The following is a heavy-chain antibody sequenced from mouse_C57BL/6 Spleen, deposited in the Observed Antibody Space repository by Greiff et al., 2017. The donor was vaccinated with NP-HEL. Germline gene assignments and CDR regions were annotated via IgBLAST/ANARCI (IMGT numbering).Heavy chain of an antibody. V-gene: IGHV1-55*01. CDR2: IYPGSGST. CDR1: GYTFTSYW. CDR3: AREGPYGSEDY. J-gene: IGHJ2*01. Sequence: VQLQQPGAELVMPGASVKLSCKASGYTFTSYWMHWVKQRPGQGLEWIGDIYPGSGSTNYNEKFKSKATLTVDTSSSTAYMQLSSLTSEDSAVYYCAREGPYGSEDYWGQGTTLTVSS. D-gene: IGHD2-2*01.